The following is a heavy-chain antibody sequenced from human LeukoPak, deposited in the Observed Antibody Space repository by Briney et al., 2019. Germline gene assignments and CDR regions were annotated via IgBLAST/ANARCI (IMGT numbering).Heavy chain of an antibody. J-gene: IGHJ4*02. CDR2: IIPIFGTA. D-gene: IGHD2-15*01. CDR3: VRDVVVVSATAPAKRDY. CDR1: GGTFSSYA. V-gene: IGHV1-69*13. Sequence: GASVKVSCKASGGTFSSYAISWVRQAPGQGLEWMGGIIPIFGTANYAQKFQGRVTITADESTSTAYMELRSLRSDDTAVYYCVRDVVVVSATAPAKRDYWGQGTLVTVSS.